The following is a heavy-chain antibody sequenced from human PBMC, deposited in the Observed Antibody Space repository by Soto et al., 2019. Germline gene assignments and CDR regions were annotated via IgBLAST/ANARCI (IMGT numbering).Heavy chain of an antibody. CDR2: ISSSGSTI. D-gene: IGHD2-15*01. V-gene: IGHV3-11*01. CDR1: GFTFSDYY. J-gene: IGHJ6*03. CDR3: ARRVVVAASYYYYMDV. Sequence: GGSLRLSCAASGFTFSDYYMSWIRQAPGKGLEWVSYISSSGSTIYYADSVKGRFTISRDNAKNSLYLQMNSLRAEDTAVYYCARRVVVAASYYYYMDVWGKGTTVTVSS.